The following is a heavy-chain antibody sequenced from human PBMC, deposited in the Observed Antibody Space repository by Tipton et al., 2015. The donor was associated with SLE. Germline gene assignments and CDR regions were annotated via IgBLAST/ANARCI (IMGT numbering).Heavy chain of an antibody. CDR1: GYTFTSYA. CDR3: ARVLTDYYGMDV. V-gene: IGHV1-3*01. Sequence: QLVQSGAEVKKPGASVKVSCKASGYTFTSYAMHWVRQAPGQRLEWMGWINAGNGNTKYSQKFQGRVTITRDTSASTAYMELSSLRSEDTAVYYCARVLTDYYGMDVWGQETTVTVSS. D-gene: IGHD3-9*01. CDR2: INAGNGNT. J-gene: IGHJ6*02.